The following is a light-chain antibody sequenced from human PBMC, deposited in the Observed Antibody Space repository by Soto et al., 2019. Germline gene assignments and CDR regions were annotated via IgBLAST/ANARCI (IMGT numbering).Light chain of an antibody. CDR2: KAF. J-gene: IGKJ4*01. V-gene: IGKV1-5*03. CDR3: HQYHIYPVT. Sequence: DIQMTQSPSTLSASVGDRVTITCRASQSVSTWLAWYQQKPGKAPKLLIHKAFTLENGVPSRFSGSGSGTDFSLTISSLQPDDCGTYYCHQYHIYPVTFGGGTKVEIK. CDR1: QSVSTW.